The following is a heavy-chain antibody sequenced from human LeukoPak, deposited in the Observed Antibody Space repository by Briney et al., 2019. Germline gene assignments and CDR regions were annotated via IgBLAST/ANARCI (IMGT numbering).Heavy chain of an antibody. CDR2: IYHSGST. Sequence: SETLSLTCTVSGGSISSYYWSWIRQPPGKGLEWIGYIYHSGSTYYNPSLKSRVTISVDRSKNQFSLKLSSVTAADTAVYYCARDALVVPAARAFDIWGQGTMVTVSS. D-gene: IGHD2-2*01. J-gene: IGHJ3*02. CDR1: GGSISSYY. CDR3: ARDALVVPAARAFDI. V-gene: IGHV4-59*12.